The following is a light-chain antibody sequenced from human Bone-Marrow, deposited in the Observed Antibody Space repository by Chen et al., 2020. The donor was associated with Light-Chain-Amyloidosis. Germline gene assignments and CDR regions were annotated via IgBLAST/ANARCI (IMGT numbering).Light chain of an antibody. CDR2: EGI. J-gene: IGLJ3*02. CDR3: CSYAGDSWV. Sequence: QSALTQPPSASGSPGQSVTISCTGTNSDVGRYDYVSWYQQHPGQAPKFLIYEGIKRSSGVPDRFSGCKSGKTASLTVSGLQAEDEADYYCCSYAGDSWVFGGGTKLTVL. CDR1: NSDVGRYDY. V-gene: IGLV2-8*01.